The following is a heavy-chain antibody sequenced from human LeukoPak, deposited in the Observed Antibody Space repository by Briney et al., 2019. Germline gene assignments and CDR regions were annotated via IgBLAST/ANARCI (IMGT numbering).Heavy chain of an antibody. J-gene: IGHJ4*02. CDR1: GFTFSSYE. Sequence: GGSLRLSCAASGFTFSSYEMNWVRQAPGKGLEWVSYISSSGSTIYYADSVKGRFTISRDNAKNSLYLQMNSLRAEDTAVYYCARDRRSGYSYGIDYWGQGTLVTVSS. V-gene: IGHV3-48*03. CDR2: ISSSGSTI. CDR3: ARDRRSGYSYGIDY. D-gene: IGHD5-18*01.